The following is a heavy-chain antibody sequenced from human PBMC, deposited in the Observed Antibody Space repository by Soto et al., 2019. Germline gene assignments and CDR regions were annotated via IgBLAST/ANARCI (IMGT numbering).Heavy chain of an antibody. CDR3: GGHWYNY. V-gene: IGHV3-23*01. J-gene: IGHJ4*02. CDR2: IHIPGGRA. CDR1: GFTFTTSA. Sequence: GGSLRFSCAASGFTFTTSAISWVRQAPGKGLEWISLIHIPGGRATYADSVRGRFTISIDNSENTVFLQMSSLRAEDTAIYYCGGHWYNYWGQGTLVTVSS. D-gene: IGHD1-20*01.